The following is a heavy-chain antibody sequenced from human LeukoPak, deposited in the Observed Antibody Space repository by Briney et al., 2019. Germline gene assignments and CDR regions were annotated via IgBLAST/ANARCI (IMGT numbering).Heavy chain of an antibody. V-gene: IGHV3-30*02. CDR2: IRYDGSNK. CDR1: GFTFRTYS. D-gene: IGHD3-22*01. CDR3: AKDSTPRYYYDSSGYSHYYYYMDV. J-gene: IGHJ6*03. Sequence: GGSLRLSCAASGFTFRTYSIHWVRQAPGKGLEWVAFIRYDGSNKYYADSVKGRFTISRDNSKNTLYLQMNSLRAEDTAVYYCAKDSTPRYYYDSSGYSHYYYYMDVWGKGTTVTVSS.